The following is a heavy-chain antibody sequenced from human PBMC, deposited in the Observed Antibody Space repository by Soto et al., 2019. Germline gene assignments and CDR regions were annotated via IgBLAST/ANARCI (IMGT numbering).Heavy chain of an antibody. CDR3: AGGRDYSKGGDH. CDR1: GFSVSNYH. D-gene: IGHD4-4*01. CDR2: ITVGYVT. Sequence: EVQLVDSGGGLVQPGGSLRLSCAASGFSVSNYHMNWVRQAPGKGPEWVSIITVGYVTYYADSVKGRFTISRDISRNTVYLQMNSLRGDDTAVYYCAGGRDYSKGGDHWGQGTLVIVSS. V-gene: IGHV3-66*01. J-gene: IGHJ4*02.